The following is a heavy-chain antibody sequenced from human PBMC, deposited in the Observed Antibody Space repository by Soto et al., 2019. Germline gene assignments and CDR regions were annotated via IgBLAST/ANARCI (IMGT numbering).Heavy chain of an antibody. CDR2: ISAYNGNT. CDR3: ARVAVAGTHPNWFDP. Sequence: ASVKVSCKASGYTFTSYGISWVRQAPGQGLEWMGWISAYNGNTNYAQKLQGRVTMTTGTSTSTAYMELRSLRSDDTAVYYCARVAVAGTHPNWFDPWGQGTLVTVSS. V-gene: IGHV1-18*01. D-gene: IGHD6-19*01. J-gene: IGHJ5*02. CDR1: GYTFTSYG.